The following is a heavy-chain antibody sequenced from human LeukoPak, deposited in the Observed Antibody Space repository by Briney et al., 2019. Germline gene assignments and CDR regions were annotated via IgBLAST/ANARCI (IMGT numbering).Heavy chain of an antibody. D-gene: IGHD6-13*01. Sequence: GGSLRLSCAASGFTFSSYAMHWVRQAPGKGLEWVAVISYDGSNKYYADSVKGRFTISRDNSKNTLYLQMNSLRAEDTAVYYCARGRGPSSSWANFDYWGQGALVTVSS. CDR1: GFTFSSYA. CDR2: ISYDGSNK. CDR3: ARGRGPSSSWANFDY. V-gene: IGHV3-30-3*01. J-gene: IGHJ4*02.